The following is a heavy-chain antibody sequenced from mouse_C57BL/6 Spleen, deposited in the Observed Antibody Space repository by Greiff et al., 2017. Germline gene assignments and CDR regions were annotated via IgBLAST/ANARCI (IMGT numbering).Heavy chain of an antibody. CDR1: GYAFSSSW. V-gene: IGHV1-82*01. CDR2: IYPGDGDT. Sequence: VQLQQSGPELVKPGASVKISCKASGYAFSSSWMNWVKQRPGKGLEWIGRIYPGDGDTNYNGKFKGKATLTADNSSSTAYMQLSSLESEDSAVYFCARSDYYGSSLYYFDYWGQGTTLTVSS. D-gene: IGHD1-1*01. J-gene: IGHJ2*01. CDR3: ARSDYYGSSLYYFDY.